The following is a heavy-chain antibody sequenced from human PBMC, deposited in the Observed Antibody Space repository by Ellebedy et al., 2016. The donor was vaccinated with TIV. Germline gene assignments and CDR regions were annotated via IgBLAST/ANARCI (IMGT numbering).Heavy chain of an antibody. Sequence: GGSLRLSXVASGFTFRSHGIYWVRQAPGKGLEWVAVISSDGSNKYYADSVKGRFTISRDNSKNTLYLQMNSLRTDDMAVYYCAGGGSSGSSDYWGQGTLVTVSP. V-gene: IGHV3-30*03. CDR3: AGGGSSGSSDY. D-gene: IGHD3-10*01. CDR2: ISSDGSNK. J-gene: IGHJ4*02. CDR1: GFTFRSHG.